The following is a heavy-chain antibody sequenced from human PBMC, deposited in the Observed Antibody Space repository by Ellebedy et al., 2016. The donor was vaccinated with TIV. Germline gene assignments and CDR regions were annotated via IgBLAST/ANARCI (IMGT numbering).Heavy chain of an antibody. Sequence: GGSLRLXCAASGFTFSISGMTWVRQAPGKGLEWVAIIVSSGREAYYADPAKGRFTISRDNVMNSVYLQLNSLSVEDTAVYYCTRDGREWSRDYWGQGTLVTVSS. J-gene: IGHJ4*02. CDR1: GFTFSISG. D-gene: IGHD3-3*01. CDR3: TRDGREWSRDY. CDR2: IVSSGREA. V-gene: IGHV3-21*06.